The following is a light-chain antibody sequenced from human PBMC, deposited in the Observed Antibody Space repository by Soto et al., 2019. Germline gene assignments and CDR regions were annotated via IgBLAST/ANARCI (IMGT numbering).Light chain of an antibody. Sequence: EIVLTQSPATLSLSPGERATLSCRASQSVSSYLAWYQQKPGQAPRLLIYDASNRATGIPARFSGSGSGTDFTLTISSLEPEDFAVYYCQQRSNWPPGMYTFGQGTKLESK. V-gene: IGKV3-11*01. CDR2: DAS. J-gene: IGKJ2*01. CDR1: QSVSSY. CDR3: QQRSNWPPGMYT.